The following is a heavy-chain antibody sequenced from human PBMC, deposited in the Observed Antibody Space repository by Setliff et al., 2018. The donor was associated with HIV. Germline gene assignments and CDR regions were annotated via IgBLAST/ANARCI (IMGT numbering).Heavy chain of an antibody. CDR3: ARGHSAAGTLYYYGMDV. V-gene: IGHV1-18*01. CDR2: ISAYNGNT. Sequence: ASVKVSCKASGYTFTSYGISWVRQAPGQGLEWMGWISAYNGNTNYAQKLQGRVTMTTDTSTSTAYMELRSLRSDDTAVYYCARGHSAAGTLYYYGMDVWGQGTTVTVSS. CDR1: GYTFTSYG. J-gene: IGHJ6*02. D-gene: IGHD6-13*01.